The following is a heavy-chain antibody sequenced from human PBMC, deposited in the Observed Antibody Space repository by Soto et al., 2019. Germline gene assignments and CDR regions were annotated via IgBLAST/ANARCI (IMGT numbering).Heavy chain of an antibody. J-gene: IGHJ4*02. V-gene: IGHV2-5*02. Sequence: QITLKESGPTLVKPTQTLTLTCTFSGFSLSTSGVGVGWIRQHRGRALEWLALIYWDDGKRYSPSLKSRLTITKDTSKNPVVLTMTNMDPVDTAPYYCAHVYGCYDNFDYWGQGTLVTVSS. CDR2: IYWDDGK. D-gene: IGHD5-12*01. CDR3: AHVYGCYDNFDY. CDR1: GFSLSTSGVG.